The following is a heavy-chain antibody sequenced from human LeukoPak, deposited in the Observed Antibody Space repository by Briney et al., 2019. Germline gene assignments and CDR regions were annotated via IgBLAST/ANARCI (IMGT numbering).Heavy chain of an antibody. Sequence: ASVKVSCKASGYTFIDYYIHWVRQAPGQGLEWMGCINPKSSGTNYAQKFQGRVTMTRDTSIKTVYMELSRLRSDDTAVYYCARAPPITRGPFDPWGQGTLVTVSS. CDR1: GYTFIDYY. D-gene: IGHD3-10*01. CDR3: ARAPPITRGPFDP. CDR2: INPKSSGT. J-gene: IGHJ5*02. V-gene: IGHV1-2*02.